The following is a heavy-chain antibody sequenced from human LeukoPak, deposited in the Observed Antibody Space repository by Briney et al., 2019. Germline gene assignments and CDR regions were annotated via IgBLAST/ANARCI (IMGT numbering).Heavy chain of an antibody. Sequence: SETLSLTCTVSGGSISSSSYYWGWIRQPPGKGLEWIGSIYYSGSTYYNPSLKSRVTISVDTSKNQFSLKLSSVTAADTAVYYCARQREQWLDYWGQGTLVTVSS. D-gene: IGHD6-19*01. V-gene: IGHV4-39*07. CDR3: ARQREQWLDY. J-gene: IGHJ4*02. CDR1: GGSISSSSYY. CDR2: IYYSGST.